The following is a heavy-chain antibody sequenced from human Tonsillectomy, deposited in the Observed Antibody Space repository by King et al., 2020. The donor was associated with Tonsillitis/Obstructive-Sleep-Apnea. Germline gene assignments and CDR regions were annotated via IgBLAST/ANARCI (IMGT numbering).Heavy chain of an antibody. CDR2: ISSSGSTI. V-gene: IGHV3-48*03. CDR1: GFTFSSYE. D-gene: IGHD3-22*01. CDR3: ARSPYYDSSGYYYEYFAY. Sequence: VQLVESGGGLVQPGGSLRLSCAASGFTFSSYEMNWVRQAPGKGLEWGSYISSSGSTIYYADSGKGRFTISRDNAKNSLYLQMNSLRAEDTAVYYCARSPYYDSSGYYYEYFAYWGQGTLVTVSS. J-gene: IGHJ4*02.